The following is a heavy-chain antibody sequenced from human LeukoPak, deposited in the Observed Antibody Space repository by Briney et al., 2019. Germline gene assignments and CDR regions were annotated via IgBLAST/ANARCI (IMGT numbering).Heavy chain of an antibody. V-gene: IGHV1-24*01. CDR1: GYTVTELS. D-gene: IGHD6-13*01. J-gene: IGHJ3*02. Sequence: ASVKVSCKLSGYTVTELSMHWVRQAPGKGVGGMGGFDPEDGETIYAQKFQGRVTMTEDTSTDTAYMELSSLRSEDTAVYYCATDPVPFTRSWYHMGAFDIWGQGTMVTVSS. CDR3: ATDPVPFTRSWYHMGAFDI. CDR2: FDPEDGET.